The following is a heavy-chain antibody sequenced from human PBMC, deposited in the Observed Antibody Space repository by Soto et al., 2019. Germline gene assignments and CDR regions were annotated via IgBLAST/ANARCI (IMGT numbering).Heavy chain of an antibody. CDR3: ARAATDYYGSGSYVGPFDY. J-gene: IGHJ4*02. V-gene: IGHV3-53*04. Sequence: EVQLVESGGGLVQPGGSLRLSCAASGFTVSSNYMSWVRQAPGKGLEWGSVIYSGGSTYYADSVKGRFTISRHNSKNTLYLQMNSLRAEDTAVYYCARAATDYYGSGSYVGPFDYWGQGTLVTVSS. CDR1: GFTVSSNY. CDR2: IYSGGST. D-gene: IGHD3-10*01.